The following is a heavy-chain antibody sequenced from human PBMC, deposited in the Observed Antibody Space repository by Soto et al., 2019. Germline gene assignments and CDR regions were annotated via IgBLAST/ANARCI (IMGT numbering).Heavy chain of an antibody. V-gene: IGHV1-69*12. CDR3: AREGLTFGPGAVGGAFDI. D-gene: IGHD2-2*01. Sequence: QVQLVQSGTEVKKPGSSVKVSCKASGGTFDSNAISWVRLAPGQGLEWMGGIIPIFGTINNAQKFQDRVTITAAESTNIVYMELSSLSSEDTAIYYCAREGLTFGPGAVGGAFDIWGQGTLVTVSS. CDR1: GGTFDSNA. J-gene: IGHJ3*02. CDR2: IIPIFGTI.